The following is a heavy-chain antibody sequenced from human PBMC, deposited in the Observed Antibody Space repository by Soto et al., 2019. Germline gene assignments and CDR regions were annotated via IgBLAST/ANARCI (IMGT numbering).Heavy chain of an antibody. V-gene: IGHV4-39*01. CDR3: ARHSGYSYGHLGP. Sequence: PSETLSLTCTVSGGSISSTTYYWGWIRHPPGKGLEWIANIYYSGSTYYNPSHKSRVTISVDTSKNQFSLKLSSVTAADTAVYYCARHSGYSYGHLGPWGQGTLVTVSS. D-gene: IGHD5-18*01. CDR1: GGSISSTTYY. J-gene: IGHJ5*02. CDR2: IYYSGST.